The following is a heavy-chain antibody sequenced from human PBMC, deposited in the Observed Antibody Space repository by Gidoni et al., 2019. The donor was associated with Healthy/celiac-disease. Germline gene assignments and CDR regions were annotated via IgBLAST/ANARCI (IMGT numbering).Heavy chain of an antibody. J-gene: IGHJ4*02. CDR1: GFTFGDYA. CDR3: TRDRDGWPRFDY. V-gene: IGHV3-49*03. CDR2: IRSKAYGGTT. D-gene: IGHD6-19*01. Sequence: EVQLVESGGGLVQPGRSLRLSCTAAGFTFGDYAMSWFRQAPGKGLEWVGFIRSKAYGGTTEYAASVKGRFTISRDDSKSIAYLQMNSLKTEDTAVYYCTRDRDGWPRFDYWGQGTLVTVSS.